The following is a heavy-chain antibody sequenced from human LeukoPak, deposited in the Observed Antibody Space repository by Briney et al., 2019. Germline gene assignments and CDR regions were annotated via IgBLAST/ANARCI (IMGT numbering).Heavy chain of an antibody. Sequence: PGGSLRLSYAASGFTVSSNYMSWVRQAPGKGLEWVSVIYSGGSTYYADSVKGRFTISRDNSKNTLYLQMNSLRAEDTAVYYCARGGSSGPFDYWGQGTLVTVSS. CDR3: ARGGSSGPFDY. D-gene: IGHD6-19*01. J-gene: IGHJ4*02. V-gene: IGHV3-53*01. CDR2: IYSGGST. CDR1: GFTVSSNY.